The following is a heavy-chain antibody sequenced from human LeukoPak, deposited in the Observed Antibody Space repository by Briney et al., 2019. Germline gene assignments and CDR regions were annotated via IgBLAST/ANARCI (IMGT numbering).Heavy chain of an antibody. V-gene: IGHV3-15*04. CDR2: IESKTDGGTT. D-gene: IGHD1-26*01. J-gene: IGHJ4*02. CDR3: TTDRVHSEKWYYFDY. CDR1: GFTLNNAW. Sequence: PGGSLRLSCTASGFTLNNAWMSWVRQVPGRGMEWVGRIESKTDGGTTDYAVPVKGRFTISRDDSKSTLYLQMNSLKTEDTAVYYCTTDRVHSEKWYYFDYWGQGTPVTVSS.